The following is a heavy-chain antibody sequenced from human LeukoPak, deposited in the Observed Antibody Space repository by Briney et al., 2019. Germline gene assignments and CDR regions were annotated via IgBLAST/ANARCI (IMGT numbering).Heavy chain of an antibody. Sequence: GGSLRLSCAASGNYWMHWVRQAPGKGLVWVSHINSDGSWTSYADSVKGRFTISRDNSKNTLYLQMNSLRAEDTAVYYCAKDDYAYYYGMDVWDQGTTVTVSS. V-gene: IGHV3-74*01. CDR3: AKDDYAYYYGMDV. J-gene: IGHJ6*02. CDR1: GNYW. D-gene: IGHD4-17*01. CDR2: INSDGSWT.